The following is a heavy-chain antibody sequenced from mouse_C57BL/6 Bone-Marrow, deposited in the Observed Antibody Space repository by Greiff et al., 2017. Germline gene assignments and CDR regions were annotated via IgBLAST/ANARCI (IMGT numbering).Heavy chain of an antibody. CDR2: ISNLAYSI. CDR1: GFTFSDYG. D-gene: IGHD1-1*01. Sequence: EVNVVESGGGLVQPGGSLKLSCAASGFTFSDYGMAWVRQAPRKGPEWVAFISNLAYSIYYADTVTGRFTISRENAKNTLYLEMSSLRSEDTAMYYCAIYYGSSYYAMDYWGQGTSVTVSS. J-gene: IGHJ4*01. V-gene: IGHV5-15*01. CDR3: AIYYGSSYYAMDY.